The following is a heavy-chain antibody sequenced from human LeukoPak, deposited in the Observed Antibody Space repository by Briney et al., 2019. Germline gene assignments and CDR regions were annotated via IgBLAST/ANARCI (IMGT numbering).Heavy chain of an antibody. Sequence: GGSLRLSCAVSGFTCSSCWMNWVRQAPGKGLEWVATVNEDGTAKFYVDSVKGRFTIFRDNTRSSLDLQMNSLTVETTAMYYCEAPATAWGQGTLVTVSS. J-gene: IGHJ5*02. CDR3: EAPATA. CDR2: VNEDGTAK. CDR1: GFTCSSCW. V-gene: IGHV3-7*01.